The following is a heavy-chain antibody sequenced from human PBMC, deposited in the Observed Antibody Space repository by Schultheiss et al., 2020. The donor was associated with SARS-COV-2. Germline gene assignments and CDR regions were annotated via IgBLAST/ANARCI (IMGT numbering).Heavy chain of an antibody. V-gene: IGHV4-30-4*08. CDR2: INQSGST. Sequence: SQTLSLTCTVSGGSISSGDYYWSWIRQHPGKGLEWIGEINQSGSTNYNPSLKSRVTISVDTSKNQFSLKLSSVTAADTAVYYCARAHGSGYLDGLDYWGQGTLVTVSS. D-gene: IGHD3-22*01. CDR1: GGSISSGDYY. J-gene: IGHJ4*02. CDR3: ARAHGSGYLDGLDY.